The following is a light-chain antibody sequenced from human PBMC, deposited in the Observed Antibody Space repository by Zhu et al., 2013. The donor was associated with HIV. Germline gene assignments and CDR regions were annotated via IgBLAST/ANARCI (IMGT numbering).Light chain of an antibody. V-gene: IGKV3D-20*02. J-gene: IGKJ4*01. CDR2: GTS. CDR1: QPVSTSY. Sequence: ENVLTQSPGTLSLSPGERATLSCRASQPVSTSYLAWFQQKPGQAPRLLIYGTSSRATGIPDRFSGSGSGTDFTLTISSLEPEDFAVYYCQQRSNWPPLTFGGGTKVEI. CDR3: QQRSNWPPLT.